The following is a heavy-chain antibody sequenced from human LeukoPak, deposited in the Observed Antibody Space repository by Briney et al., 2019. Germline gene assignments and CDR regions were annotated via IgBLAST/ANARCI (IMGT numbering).Heavy chain of an antibody. D-gene: IGHD1-20*01. CDR2: IGDYGGHI. CDR3: VKEPAITGIAGS. CDR1: GFTFNNYP. Sequence: PGGSLRLSCAASGFTFNNYPMSWVRQVPGRGLEWVSAIGDYGGHIYFADSVEGRFTISRDNSKNTVHLQVKRLRADDTAIYYCVKEPAITGIAGSGGLGPLGTVPS. J-gene: IGHJ4*02. V-gene: IGHV3-23*01.